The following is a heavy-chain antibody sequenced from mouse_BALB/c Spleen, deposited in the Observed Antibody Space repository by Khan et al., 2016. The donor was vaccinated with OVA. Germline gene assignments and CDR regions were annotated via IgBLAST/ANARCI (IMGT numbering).Heavy chain of an antibody. J-gene: IGHJ2*01. CDR1: GYTFINYW. V-gene: IGHV1-7*01. CDR3: ARRGLRWDFDY. CDR2: INPSTGYT. Sequence: VQLQESGAELAKPGASVKMSCKASGYTFINYWILWVKQRPGQGLEWIGYINPSTGYTEYNQNFKNKATLTADQSSSTAYMQLSSLTSEDSAVYYCARRGLRWDFDYWGQGTTLTVSS. D-gene: IGHD1-1*01.